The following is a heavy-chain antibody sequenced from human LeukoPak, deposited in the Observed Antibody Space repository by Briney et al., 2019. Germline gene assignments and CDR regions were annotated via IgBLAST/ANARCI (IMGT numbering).Heavy chain of an antibody. CDR1: GGTFSSYA. V-gene: IGHV1-69*01. CDR2: IIPIFGTA. CDR3: AREPAVTIEPNYYYYYYMDV. J-gene: IGHJ6*03. D-gene: IGHD4-17*01. Sequence: GSSVKVSCKASGGTFSSYAISWVRQAPGQGLEWVGGIIPIFGTANYAQKFQARVTITADESTSTAYMELSSLRSEDTAVYYCAREPAVTIEPNYYYYYYMDVWGKGTTVTVSS.